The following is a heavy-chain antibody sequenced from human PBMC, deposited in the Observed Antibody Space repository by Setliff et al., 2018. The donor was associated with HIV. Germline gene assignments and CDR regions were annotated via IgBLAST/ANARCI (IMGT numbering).Heavy chain of an antibody. J-gene: IGHJ4*02. V-gene: IGHV1-46*01. Sequence: EASVKVSCKASGYTFTSFYLHWVRQAPGQGLEWMAIINPSGGSTSYAQKFQGRVTMTSDTSTSTVYMELSSLRSEDTAVYYCARALYTNLAHFDYLGQGTLVTVSS. CDR3: ARALYTNLAHFDY. D-gene: IGHD4-4*01. CDR1: GYTFTSFY. CDR2: INPSGGST.